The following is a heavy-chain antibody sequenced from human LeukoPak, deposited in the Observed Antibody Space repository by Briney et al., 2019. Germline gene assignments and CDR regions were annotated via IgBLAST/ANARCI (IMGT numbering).Heavy chain of an antibody. Sequence: KPSETLSLTCTVSGGSISSSSYYWGWIRQPPGKGLEWIGSIYYSGSTYYNPSLKSRVTISVDTSKNQFSLKLSSVTAADTAVYYCARHTEEIYGSGSYLALEGKNHNWFDPWGQGTLVTVSS. D-gene: IGHD3-10*01. V-gene: IGHV4-39*01. CDR3: ARHTEEIYGSGSYLALEGKNHNWFDP. J-gene: IGHJ5*02. CDR1: GGSISSSSYY. CDR2: IYYSGST.